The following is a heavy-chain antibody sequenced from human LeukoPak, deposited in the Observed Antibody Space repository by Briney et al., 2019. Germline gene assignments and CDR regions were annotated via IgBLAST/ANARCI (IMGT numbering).Heavy chain of an antibody. V-gene: IGHV3-23*01. CDR2: ISGSGDTK. J-gene: IGHJ4*02. Sequence: ETLSLTCAVYGGSFSGYYWSWIRQAPGKGLEWVSAISGSGDTKHYADSVKGRFTISRDNSKNTLYLQMNSLRAEDTAVYYCAKDPNTYYDILTGYLTDYWGQGTLVTVSS. CDR3: AKDPNTYYDILTGYLTDY. D-gene: IGHD3-9*01. CDR1: GGSFSGYY.